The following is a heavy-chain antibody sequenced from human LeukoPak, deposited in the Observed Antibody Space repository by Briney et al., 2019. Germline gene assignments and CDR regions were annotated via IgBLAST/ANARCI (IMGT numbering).Heavy chain of an antibody. Sequence: SETLSLTCTVSGGSISSSSYYWGWIRQPPGKGLEWIGSIYYSGSTYYNPSLKSRVTISVDTSKNQFSLKLSSVTAADTAVYYCAREHDTAMVRDWFDPWGQGTLVTVSS. D-gene: IGHD5-18*01. CDR1: GGSISSSSYY. CDR3: AREHDTAMVRDWFDP. J-gene: IGHJ5*02. V-gene: IGHV4-39*07. CDR2: IYYSGST.